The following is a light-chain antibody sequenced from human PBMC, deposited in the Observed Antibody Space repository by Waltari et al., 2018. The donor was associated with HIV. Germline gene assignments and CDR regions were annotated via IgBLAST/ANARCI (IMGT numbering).Light chain of an antibody. Sequence: DIQMTQSPSTLSASVGDGVTITCRASQRSGSWLAWYQQKSGKAPKLLIYKASSLEIGVPSRFSGSGSGTEFNLTINSLQPGDFATYYCQQSHTWSFGPGTRVEVK. V-gene: IGKV1-5*03. CDR1: QRSGSW. CDR2: KAS. J-gene: IGKJ1*01. CDR3: QQSHTWS.